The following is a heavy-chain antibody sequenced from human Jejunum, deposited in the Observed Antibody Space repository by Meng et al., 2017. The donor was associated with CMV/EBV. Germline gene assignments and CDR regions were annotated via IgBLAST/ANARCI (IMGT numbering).Heavy chain of an antibody. CDR1: RRNFRSYV. J-gene: IGHJ4*02. CDR3: AIASGGSGLDH. V-gene: IGHV1-46*01. Sequence: QLVESGAEGKRAESPGTVSCKASRRNFRSYVISWLRQAPGQGLEWMGVINPSGGGTWYAQKFKDRATMSKDRATSTVYMKLSSLVYEDTAIYYCAIASGGSGLDHWGQGTLVTVSS. D-gene: IGHD2-15*01. CDR2: INPSGGGT.